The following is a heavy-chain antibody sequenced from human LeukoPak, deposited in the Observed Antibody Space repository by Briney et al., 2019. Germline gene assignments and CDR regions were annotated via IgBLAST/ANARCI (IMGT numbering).Heavy chain of an antibody. V-gene: IGHV3-48*02. J-gene: IGHJ4*02. CDR1: GFTFSDYS. CDR3: ARELVTSSY. CDR2: ISSSSTTI. D-gene: IGHD4-23*01. Sequence: GGSLRLSCAASGFTFSDYSMNWVRQAPGKGLEWVSYISSSSTTIFYADSVKGRFTISRDNAKNSLFLQMNGLRDEDTALYYCARELVTSSYWGQGTLVTVSS.